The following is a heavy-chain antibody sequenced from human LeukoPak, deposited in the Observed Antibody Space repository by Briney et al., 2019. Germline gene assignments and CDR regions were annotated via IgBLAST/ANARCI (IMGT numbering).Heavy chain of an antibody. CDR2: ISGSGGST. V-gene: IGHV3-23*01. Sequence: GGSLRLSCAASGFTFSSYAMSWVRQAPGKGLEWVSSISGSGGSTYYAYSVKGRFTISRYNSKNTLYLQMNSRRAEDTAVYYCAKDLVATISDFDYWGQGTLVTVSS. CDR1: GFTFSSYA. D-gene: IGHD5-12*01. J-gene: IGHJ4*02. CDR3: AKDLVATISDFDY.